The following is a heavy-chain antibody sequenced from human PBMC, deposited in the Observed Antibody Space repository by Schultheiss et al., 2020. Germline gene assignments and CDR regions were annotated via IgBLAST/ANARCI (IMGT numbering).Heavy chain of an antibody. J-gene: IGHJ6*03. V-gene: IGHV1-18*04. CDR1: GYIFMNYD. CDR2: ISAYSGGT. Sequence: ASVKVSCKASGYIFMNYDISWVRQAPGQGLEWVGWISAYSGGTKYGQKFQGRVTMTTDTSTTTAYMELRSLRSDDTAVYYCARVRSEYMDVWGKGTTVTVSS. CDR3: ARVRSEYMDV. D-gene: IGHD6-6*01.